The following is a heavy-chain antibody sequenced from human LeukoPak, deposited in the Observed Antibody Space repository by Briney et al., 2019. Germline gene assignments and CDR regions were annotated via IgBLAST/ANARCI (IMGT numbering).Heavy chain of an antibody. J-gene: IGHJ4*02. CDR3: ARGGISQTFAN. D-gene: IGHD3-3*02. V-gene: IGHV4-59*01. CDR1: GGSISTYY. Sequence: XLSLTCTVSGGSISTYYWNWIRQPPGKGLEWIGYIYYSGSTNYNPSLKSRVTISVDTSKNQFSLNLTSVTAADTAVYYCARGGISQTFANWGQGTLVTVSS. CDR2: IYYSGST.